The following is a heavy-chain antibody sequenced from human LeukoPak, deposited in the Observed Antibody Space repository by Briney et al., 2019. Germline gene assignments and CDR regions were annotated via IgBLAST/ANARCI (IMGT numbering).Heavy chain of an antibody. D-gene: IGHD2-15*01. J-gene: IGHJ5*02. V-gene: IGHV3-21*01. CDR1: GFTFSSYS. Sequence: GGSLRLSCAASGFTFSSYSMNWVRQAPGKGLEWVSSISSSSSYIYYADSVKGRFTISRDNAKNSLYLQMNSLRAEDTAVYYCARDPHHHYCSGGSCYSSRPNWFDPWGQGTPVTVSS. CDR2: ISSSSSYI. CDR3: ARDPHHHYCSGGSCYSSRPNWFDP.